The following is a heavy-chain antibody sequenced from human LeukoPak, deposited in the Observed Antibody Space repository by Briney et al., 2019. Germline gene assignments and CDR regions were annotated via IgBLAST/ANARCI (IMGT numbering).Heavy chain of an antibody. CDR2: ISHTGGSP. CDR3: AKNADRGAFCRGGGCYPYYYYYMDV. V-gene: IGHV3-23*01. J-gene: IGHJ6*03. Sequence: GGSLRLSCAASGFTFSSYSMNWVRQAPGKGLEWVSSISHTGGSPYYADSVKGRFTVSRDNSKNTLYLQMNSLTAEDTAIYYCAKNADRGAFCRGGGCYPYYYYYMDVWGTGTTVTISS. D-gene: IGHD2-15*01. CDR1: GFTFSSYS.